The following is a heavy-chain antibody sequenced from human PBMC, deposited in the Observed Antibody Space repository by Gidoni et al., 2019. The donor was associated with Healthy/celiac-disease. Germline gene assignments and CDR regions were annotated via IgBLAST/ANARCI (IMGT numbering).Heavy chain of an antibody. CDR2: ISGSGGST. CDR3: AKMAYYYGSGSKTAIHAYGMDV. J-gene: IGHJ6*02. V-gene: IGHV3-23*01. Sequence: EVQLLESGGGLVQPGGSLRLSCAASGFPFSSYAMSWVRPAPGKGLEWVSAISGSGGSTYYADSVKGRFTISRDNSKNTLYLQMNSLRAEDTAVYYCAKMAYYYGSGSKTAIHAYGMDVWGQGTTVTVSS. CDR1: GFPFSSYA. D-gene: IGHD3-10*01.